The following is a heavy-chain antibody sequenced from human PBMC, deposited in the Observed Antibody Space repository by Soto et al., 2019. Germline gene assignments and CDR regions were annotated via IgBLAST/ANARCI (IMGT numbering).Heavy chain of an antibody. J-gene: IGHJ6*04. D-gene: IGHD3-3*01. CDR2: IYYSGST. Sequence: SETLSLTCTVSGGSISSSSYYWGWIRQPPGKGLEWIGSIYYSGSTYYNPSLKSRVTISVDTSKNQFSLKLSSVTAADTAVYYCARHLRFLEWFGTWAMDVWGKGTTVTVSS. CDR3: ARHLRFLEWFGTWAMDV. V-gene: IGHV4-39*01. CDR1: GGSISSSSYY.